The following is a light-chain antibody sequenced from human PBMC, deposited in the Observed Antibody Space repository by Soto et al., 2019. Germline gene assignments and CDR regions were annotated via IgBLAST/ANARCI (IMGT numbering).Light chain of an antibody. CDR1: QSVSSY. J-gene: IGKJ4*01. CDR3: QQRSNLVLT. CDR2: DAS. V-gene: IGKV3-11*01. Sequence: DIVLTQSPATLSLSPRERATLSCRASQSVSSYLAWYQQKPGQAPRLLIYDASNRATGIPARFSGSGSGTDFTLTISCLEPEDFAIYYCQQRSNLVLTFGGGTKVEIK.